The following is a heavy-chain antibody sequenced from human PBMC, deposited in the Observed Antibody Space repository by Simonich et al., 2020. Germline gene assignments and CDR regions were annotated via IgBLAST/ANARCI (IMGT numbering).Heavy chain of an antibody. V-gene: IGHV3-30*07. J-gene: IGHJ3*02. CDR2: ISNDGSNK. CDR1: GFTFSSYA. CDR3: ARDIVSFGSSWYAFDI. Sequence: QVQLVESGGGVVQPGRSLRLSCAASGFTFSSYAMHWVRQAPVKGLEGVAVISNDGSNKYYADSVKGRFTISRDNSKNTLYLQMNSLRAEDTAVYYCARDIVSFGSSWYAFDIWGQGTMVTVSS. D-gene: IGHD6-13*01.